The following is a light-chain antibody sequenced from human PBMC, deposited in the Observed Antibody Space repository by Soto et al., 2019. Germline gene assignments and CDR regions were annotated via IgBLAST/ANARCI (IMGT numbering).Light chain of an antibody. Sequence: EIVLTQSPATLSLSPGERATLSCRASQSVSRYLAWYQHKPGQAPRLLISDASNRATGIPARFSGSGSGTDFTLTISSLEPEDFAVYYCQQRSNWPALTFGGGTKVEIK. CDR2: DAS. CDR3: QQRSNWPALT. CDR1: QSVSRY. V-gene: IGKV3-11*01. J-gene: IGKJ4*01.